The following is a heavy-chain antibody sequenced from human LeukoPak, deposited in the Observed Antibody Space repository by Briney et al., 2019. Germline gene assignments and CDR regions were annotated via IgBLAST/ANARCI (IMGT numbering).Heavy chain of an antibody. CDR1: GFSHSTSGVG. J-gene: IGHJ5*02. D-gene: IGHD3-9*01. CDR3: AHREGYYDILTGYYSRWFDP. Sequence: SGPTLVNPTQTLTLTCTFSGFSHSTSGVGVGWIRQPPGKALEWLALIYWDDDKRYSPSLKSRLTITKDTSKNQVVLTMTNMDPVDTATYYCAHREGYYDILTGYYSRWFDPWGQGTLVTVSS. V-gene: IGHV2-5*02. CDR2: IYWDDDK.